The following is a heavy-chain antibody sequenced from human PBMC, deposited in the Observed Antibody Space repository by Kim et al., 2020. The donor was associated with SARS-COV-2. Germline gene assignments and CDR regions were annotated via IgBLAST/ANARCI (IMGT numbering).Heavy chain of an antibody. Sequence: SETLSLTCTVSGGSISSSSYYWGWIRQPPGKGLEWIGNIYYSGSTYYNPSLKSRVTISVDTSKNHFSLKLNSVTAADTAVYYCARNYDSSGYYLNSYYF. D-gene: IGHD3-22*01. J-gene: IGHJ4*01. CDR1: GGSISSSSYY. CDR3: ARNYDSSGYYLNSYYF. V-gene: IGHV4-39*02. CDR2: IYYSGST.